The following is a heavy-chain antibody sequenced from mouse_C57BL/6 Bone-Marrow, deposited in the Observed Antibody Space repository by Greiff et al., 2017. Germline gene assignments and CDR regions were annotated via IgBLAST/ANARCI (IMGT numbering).Heavy chain of an antibody. CDR3: ARKGYGNYPNYYAMDY. V-gene: IGHV2-2*01. D-gene: IGHD2-10*02. Sequence: VKLQESGPGLVQPSQSLSITCTVSGFSLTSYGVHWVRPSPGKGLEWLGVIWSGGSTDYNAAFISRLSISKDNSKGQVFFKMNSLQADDTAIYYCARKGYGNYPNYYAMDYGGQGTSVTVSS. J-gene: IGHJ4*01. CDR1: GFSLTSYG. CDR2: IWSGGST.